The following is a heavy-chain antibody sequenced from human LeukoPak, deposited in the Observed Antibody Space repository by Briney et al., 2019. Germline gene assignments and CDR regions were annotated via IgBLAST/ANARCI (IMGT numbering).Heavy chain of an antibody. CDR3: AKGGKWDVTPFDY. D-gene: IGHD1-26*01. CDR1: GFIVSNNY. J-gene: IGHJ4*02. CDR2: ISGGGGST. Sequence: GGSLRLSCVASGFIVSNNYLNWVRQAPGKGLEWVSTISGGGGSTYYADSVKGRFTISRDNSKNTLYLQVNSLRAEDTAVYYCAKGGKWDVTPFDYWGQGTLVTVSS. V-gene: IGHV3-23*01.